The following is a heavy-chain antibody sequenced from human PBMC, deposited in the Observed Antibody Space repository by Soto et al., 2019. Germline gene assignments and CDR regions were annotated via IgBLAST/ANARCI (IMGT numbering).Heavy chain of an antibody. D-gene: IGHD3-22*01. CDR2: IKSKTDGGTT. V-gene: IGHV3-15*01. CDR1: GFTFSNAW. J-gene: IGHJ4*02. Sequence: GGSLRLSCAASGFTFSNAWMSWVRQAPGKGLEWVGRIKSKTDGGTTDYAAPVKGRFTISRDDSKNTLYLQMNSLKTEDTAVYYCTTEMYYYDSSGYFFNDYWGQGTLVTVSS. CDR3: TTEMYYYDSSGYFFNDY.